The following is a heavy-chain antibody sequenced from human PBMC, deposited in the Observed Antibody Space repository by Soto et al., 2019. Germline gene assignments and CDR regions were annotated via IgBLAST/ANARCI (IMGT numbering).Heavy chain of an antibody. J-gene: IGHJ6*02. V-gene: IGHV4-30-2*01. Sequence: SETLSLTCTVSGDSISSGGYSWSWIRQPPGKGLEWVGYIDRSGSTYYNPSLQSRVTISVDRSSHQFSLILTSVTAADTAFYYCARDGAWRGFDGWGPGTTVNVSS. D-gene: IGHD1-26*01. CDR2: IDRSGST. CDR1: GDSISSGGYS. CDR3: ARDGAWRGFDG.